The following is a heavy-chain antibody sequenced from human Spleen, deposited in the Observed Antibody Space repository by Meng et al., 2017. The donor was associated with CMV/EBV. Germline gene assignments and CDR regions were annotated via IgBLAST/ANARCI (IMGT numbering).Heavy chain of an antibody. V-gene: IGHV4-39*07. CDR1: GDSIDSSRYY. CDR3: VRIGQVFTTFYYYFGMGV. J-gene: IGHJ6*02. D-gene: IGHD1-1*01. Sequence: SETLSLTCSVSGDSIDSSRYYWGWIRQSPGKGLEWIGSLYYSGSTYYNPTLKTKIAMSVDTSKNQFFLKVNSVTAADSGLYYCVRIGQVFTTFYYYFGMGVWGRGTTVTVSS. CDR2: LYYSGST.